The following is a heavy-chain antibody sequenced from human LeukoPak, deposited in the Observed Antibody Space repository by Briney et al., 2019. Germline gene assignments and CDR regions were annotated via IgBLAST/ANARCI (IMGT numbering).Heavy chain of an antibody. CDR3: ARLKEGIDY. J-gene: IGHJ4*02. CDR2: IYYSGNT. D-gene: IGHD3-10*01. CDR1: GGSISGSSYF. V-gene: IGHV4-39*01. Sequence: SETLSLTCAVSGGSISGSSYFWGWIRQPPGKGLEWIGSIYYSGNTYYNPSLKSRVTISVDTSKNQSSLKLSSVTAADTAVYYCARLKEGIDYWGQGTLVTVSS.